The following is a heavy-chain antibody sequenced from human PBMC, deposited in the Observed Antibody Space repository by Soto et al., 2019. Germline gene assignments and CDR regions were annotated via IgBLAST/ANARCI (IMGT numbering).Heavy chain of an antibody. CDR2: IYYSGST. Sequence: QVQLQESGPVLVKPSQTLSLTCTVSGGSISSGGYYWSWIRQHPGKGLEWIGYIYYSGSTYYNPSLKSRVTISVDTSKNQFSLKLSSVTAADTAVYYCARDAPDCSSTSCYGMDVWGQGTTVTVSS. V-gene: IGHV4-31*03. J-gene: IGHJ6*02. D-gene: IGHD2-2*01. CDR1: GGSISSGGYY. CDR3: ARDAPDCSSTSCYGMDV.